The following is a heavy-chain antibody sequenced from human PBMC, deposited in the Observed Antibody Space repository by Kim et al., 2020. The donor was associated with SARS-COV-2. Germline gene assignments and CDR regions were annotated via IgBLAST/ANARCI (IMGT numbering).Heavy chain of an antibody. CDR3: ARGGFGELLQGY. CDR2: ISSSSSYI. D-gene: IGHD3-10*01. J-gene: IGHJ4*02. Sequence: GGSLRLSCAASGFTFSSYSMNWVRQAPGKGLEWVSSISSSSSYIYYADSVKGRFTISRDNAKNSLYLQMNSLRAEDTAVYYCARGGFGELLQGYWGQGTLVTVSS. CDR1: GFTFSSYS. V-gene: IGHV3-21*01.